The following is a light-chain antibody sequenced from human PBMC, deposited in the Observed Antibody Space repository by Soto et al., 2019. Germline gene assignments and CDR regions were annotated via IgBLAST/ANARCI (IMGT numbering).Light chain of an antibody. CDR1: QSGFYSSNNKNY. J-gene: IGKJ1*01. CDR3: QQFYSNPQT. Sequence: DIVMTQSPDSLAVSLGERATINCKSSQSGFYSSNNKNYLAWYQQKPGQPPKLLIYWASTREFGVPDRFSGSGSGTDFTLTISSLQAEDVAVYYCQQFYSNPQTFGQGTKVEIK. CDR2: WAS. V-gene: IGKV4-1*01.